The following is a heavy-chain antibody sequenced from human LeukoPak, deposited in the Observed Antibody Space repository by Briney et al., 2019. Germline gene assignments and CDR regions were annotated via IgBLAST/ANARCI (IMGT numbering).Heavy chain of an antibody. CDR2: ICGSGTNT. D-gene: IGHD2-15*01. CDR1: GFSFSSYA. V-gene: IGHV3-23*01. Sequence: GGSLRLSCAASGFSFSSYAMSWVRQAPGGGLECVSAICGSGTNTYYADSVKGRFTISRDNSKNTLDLQMNSLRAEDTAVYYCAKAGGGNCFSSLDFWGQGTLVTVSS. CDR3: AKAGGGNCFSSLDF. J-gene: IGHJ4*02.